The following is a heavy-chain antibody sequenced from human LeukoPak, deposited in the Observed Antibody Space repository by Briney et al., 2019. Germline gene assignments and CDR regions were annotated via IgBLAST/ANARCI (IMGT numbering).Heavy chain of an antibody. D-gene: IGHD6-19*01. V-gene: IGHV1-24*01. Sequence: ASVKVSCKASGGTFSSYAISWVRQAPGQGLEWMGGFDPEDGETIYAQKFQGRVTMTEDTSTDTAYMELSSLRSEDTAVYYCATAYSSGLTLDYWGQGTLVTVSS. CDR3: ATAYSSGLTLDY. CDR2: FDPEDGET. CDR1: GGTFSSYA. J-gene: IGHJ4*02.